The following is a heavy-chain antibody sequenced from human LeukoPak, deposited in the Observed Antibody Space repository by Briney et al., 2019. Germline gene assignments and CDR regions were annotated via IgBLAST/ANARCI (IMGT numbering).Heavy chain of an antibody. V-gene: IGHV1-2*02. CDR1: EYTFTGYY. CDR2: INPNSGGT. CDR3: ARDAIAAAGTQLPYYYYYMDV. Sequence: ASVKVSCKASEYTFTGYYMHWVRQAPGQGLEWMGWINPNSGGTNYAQKFQGRVTMTRDTSISTAYMELSRLRSDDTAVYYCARDAIAAAGTQLPYYYYYMDVWGKGTTVIISS. D-gene: IGHD6-13*01. J-gene: IGHJ6*03.